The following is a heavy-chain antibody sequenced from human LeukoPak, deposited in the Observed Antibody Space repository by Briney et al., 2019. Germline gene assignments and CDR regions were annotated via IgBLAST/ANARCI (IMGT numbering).Heavy chain of an antibody. J-gene: IGHJ4*02. V-gene: IGHV3-66*02. CDR1: GFTVSSNY. Sequence: LTGGSLRLSCAASGFTVSSNYMSWVRQAPGKGLEWDSVIYSGGSTYYADSVKGRFTISRDNSKNTLYLQMNSLRAEDTAVYYCARAYCSGGSCWDFDYWGQGTLVTVSS. CDR2: IYSGGST. CDR3: ARAYCSGGSCWDFDY. D-gene: IGHD2-15*01.